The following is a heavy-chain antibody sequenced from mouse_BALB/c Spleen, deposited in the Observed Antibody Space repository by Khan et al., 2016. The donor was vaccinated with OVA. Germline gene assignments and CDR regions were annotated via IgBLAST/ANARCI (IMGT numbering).Heavy chain of an antibody. V-gene: IGHV2-6-1*01. J-gene: IGHJ4*01. CDR3: ARQPYYHYNIMDY. Sequence: QVQLKESGPGLAAPSQSLSITCTISGFSLTNYGVHWVRQPPGKGLEWLVVIWSDGSTQSNSVLNSRLTITKDNSQSQVVLKLNSHQTDDTAIYFCARQPYYHYNIMDYWGQGTSVTVSS. CDR2: IWSDGST. CDR1: GFSLTNYG. D-gene: IGHD2-10*01.